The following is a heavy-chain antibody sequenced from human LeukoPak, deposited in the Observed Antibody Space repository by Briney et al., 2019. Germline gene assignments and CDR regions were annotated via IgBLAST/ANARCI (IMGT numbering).Heavy chain of an antibody. D-gene: IGHD6-6*01. CDR2: ISAYNGNT. CDR1: GYTFTSYG. Sequence: ASVKVSCKASGYTFTSYGISWVRQAPGQGLEWMGWISAYNGNTNYAQKLQGRVTMTTDTSTSTAYMELRSLRSDDTAVYYCARGIAARFHYYYCMDVWGKGTTVTVSS. J-gene: IGHJ6*03. CDR3: ARGIAARFHYYYCMDV. V-gene: IGHV1-18*01.